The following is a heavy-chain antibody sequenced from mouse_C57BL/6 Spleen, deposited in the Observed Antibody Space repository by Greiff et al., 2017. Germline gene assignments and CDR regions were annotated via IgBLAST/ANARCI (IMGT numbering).Heavy chain of an antibody. J-gene: IGHJ2*01. CDR1: GYTFTSYW. CDR3: ARNGESLERPYYFDY. CDR2: IDPSDSET. Sequence: QVQLQQPGAELVRPGSSVKLSCKASGYTFTSYWMHWVKQRPIQGLEWIGNIDPSDSETHYNQKFKDKATVTVDKSSSTAYMQLSSLTSEDSAVYYCARNGESLERPYYFDYWGQGTTLTVSS. V-gene: IGHV1-52*01.